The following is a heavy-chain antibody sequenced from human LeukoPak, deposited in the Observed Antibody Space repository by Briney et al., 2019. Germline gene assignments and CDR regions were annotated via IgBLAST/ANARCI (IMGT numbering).Heavy chain of an antibody. CDR1: GYTFTGYY. D-gene: IGHD3-10*01. Sequence: ASVKVSCKASGYTFTGYYMHWVRQAPGQGLEWMGWINPNSGGTNYAQKFQGRVTMTRDTSISTAYMELSSLRSDDTAVYYCARGPDGSGTYEGYYYMDVWGTGTTVTISS. CDR2: INPNSGGT. CDR3: ARGPDGSGTYEGYYYMDV. V-gene: IGHV1-2*02. J-gene: IGHJ6*03.